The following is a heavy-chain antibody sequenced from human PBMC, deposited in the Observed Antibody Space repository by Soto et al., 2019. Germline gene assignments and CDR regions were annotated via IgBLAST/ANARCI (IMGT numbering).Heavy chain of an antibody. Sequence: QLQLQESGSGLVMPAQTLSLTCAVSGGSISSGGYSWSWIRQPPGKGLEWIGYIYHSGSTYYNPSLKSRVTISVDRSKNQFSLKLSSVTPADMAVYYCAAGGGLPRYYWGQGTLVTVSS. CDR1: GGSISSGGYS. CDR2: IYHSGST. V-gene: IGHV4-30-2*01. D-gene: IGHD5-12*01. J-gene: IGHJ4*02. CDR3: AAGGGLPRYY.